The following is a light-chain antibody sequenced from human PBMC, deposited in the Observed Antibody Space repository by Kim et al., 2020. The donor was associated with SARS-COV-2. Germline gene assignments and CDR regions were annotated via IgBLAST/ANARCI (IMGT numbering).Light chain of an antibody. J-gene: IGLJ2*01. CDR3: GTWDSSLSIGV. Sequence: QSVLTQPPSVSAAPGQKVTISCSGSSSNIGTYYVSWYQQFPGTAPKLLIYGSNARPSGIPDRFSGSKSGTSATLDITGLQTGDEADYYCGTWDSSLSIGVFGGGTQLTVL. CDR1: SSNIGTYY. CDR2: GSN. V-gene: IGLV1-51*01.